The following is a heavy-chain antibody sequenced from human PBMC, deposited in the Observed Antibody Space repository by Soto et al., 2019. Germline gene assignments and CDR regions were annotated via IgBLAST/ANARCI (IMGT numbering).Heavy chain of an antibody. CDR2: RYYSEST. J-gene: IGHJ4*02. CDR3: ARTKCSGGSCYSLSLDY. CDR1: GGSITTGGYY. D-gene: IGHD2-15*01. Sequence: SETLSLTCTVSGGSITTGGYYWSWIRQLPGKGLEWIGHRYYSESTYYNPSLKSRVSMSLDTSKNQFSLKLSFVTAADTAMYYCARTKCSGGSCYSLSLDYWGQGTTVTVYS. V-gene: IGHV4-31*03.